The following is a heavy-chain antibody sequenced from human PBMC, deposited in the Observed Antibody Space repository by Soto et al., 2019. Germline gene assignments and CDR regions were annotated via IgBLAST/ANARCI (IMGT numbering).Heavy chain of an antibody. V-gene: IGHV4-4*02. Sequence: PSETLSLTCAVSGDSISSSNYWSWVRQPPGMGLEWIGEIYHSGTTHYNPSLKSRVIMSVDKSKNQFSLNLNSVTDADTAVYYCARSIYSSVWVPYGLDVWGQGTTVT. CDR1: GDSISSSNY. J-gene: IGHJ6*02. CDR2: IYHSGTT. D-gene: IGHD6-19*01. CDR3: ARSIYSSVWVPYGLDV.